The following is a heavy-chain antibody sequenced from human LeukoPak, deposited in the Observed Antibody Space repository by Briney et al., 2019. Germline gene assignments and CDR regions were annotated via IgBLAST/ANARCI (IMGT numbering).Heavy chain of an antibody. Sequence: PSETLSLTCTVSGGSISSSSYYWGWIRQPPGKGLEWIGSIYYSGSTYYNPSLKSRVTISVDTSKNQFSLKLSSVTAADTAVYYCATPLVRGVDYFVYWGQGTLVTVSS. D-gene: IGHD3-10*01. CDR2: IYYSGST. CDR3: ATPLVRGVDYFVY. V-gene: IGHV4-39*01. J-gene: IGHJ4*02. CDR1: GGSISSSSYY.